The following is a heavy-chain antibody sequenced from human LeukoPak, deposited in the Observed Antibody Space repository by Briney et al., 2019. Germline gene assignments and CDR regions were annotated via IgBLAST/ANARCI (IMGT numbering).Heavy chain of an antibody. CDR2: INPNSGGT. CDR1: GYTFTGYY. V-gene: IGHV1-2*02. CDR3: ARVMYYNWNDHHPLYYFDY. J-gene: IGHJ4*02. Sequence: ASVKVSCKASGYTFTGYYMHWVRQAPGQGLEWMGWINPNSGGTNYAQKFQGRVTMTRDTSISTAYMELSRLRSDDTAVYYCARVMYYNWNDHHPLYYFDYWGQGTLVTVSS. D-gene: IGHD1-20*01.